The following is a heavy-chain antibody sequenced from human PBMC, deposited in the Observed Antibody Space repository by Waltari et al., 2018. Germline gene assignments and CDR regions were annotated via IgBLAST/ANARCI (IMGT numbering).Heavy chain of an antibody. J-gene: IGHJ4*02. CDR1: GFTFSSHA. CDR3: AKDCTATAMVDY. Sequence: EVQLLASGGGLVQPGGSLRLSCAASGFTFSSHAMSWVRQAPGKGLEWVSAISGSGGSTYYADSGKGRFTISRDNSKNTLYLQMNSLRAEDTAVYYCAKDCTATAMVDYWGQGTLVTVSS. V-gene: IGHV3-23*01. D-gene: IGHD5-18*01. CDR2: ISGSGGST.